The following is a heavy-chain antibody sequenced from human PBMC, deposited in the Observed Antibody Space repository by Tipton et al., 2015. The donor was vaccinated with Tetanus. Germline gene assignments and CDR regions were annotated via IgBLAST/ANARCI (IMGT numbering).Heavy chain of an antibody. Sequence: QLVQSGAEVKKPGTSVKVSCKASGFTFRRSAVQWVRLARGQRPEGIGWIVVGTSSTNYSQKFQDRVTITQDMSTSTVYMELSSLRSDDTAMYYCAAESFRSGDDLMDVWGKATSFIVSS. V-gene: IGHV1-58*01. D-gene: IGHD3-3*01. CDR3: AAESFRSGDDLMDV. CDR2: IVVGTSST. J-gene: IGHJ6*04. CDR1: GFTFRRSA.